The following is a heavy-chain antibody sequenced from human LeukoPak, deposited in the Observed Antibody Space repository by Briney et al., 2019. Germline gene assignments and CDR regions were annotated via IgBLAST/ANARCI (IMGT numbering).Heavy chain of an antibody. CDR1: GYTFTGYF. CDR2: INPNSGDT. J-gene: IGHJ4*02. D-gene: IGHD2-21*02. V-gene: IGHV1-2*02. CDR3: AMTDLPYYCDY. Sequence: ASVKVSCKASGYTFTGYFMHCVRQAPGQGLEWMGWINPNSGDTNYAQKFQGRVTMTRDTSISTAYMELNRLRSDDTAVYYCAMTDLPYYCDYWAQGTLVTVSS.